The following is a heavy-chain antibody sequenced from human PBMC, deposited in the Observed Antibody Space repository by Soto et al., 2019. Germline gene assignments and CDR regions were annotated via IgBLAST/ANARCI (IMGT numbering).Heavy chain of an antibody. V-gene: IGHV1-69*13. J-gene: IGHJ5*02. Sequence: GASVKVSCKASGGTFSSYAISWVRPAPGQGLEWMGGIIPIFGTANYAQKFQGRVTITADESTSTAYMELSSLRSEDTAVYYCARGITGTTLNWFDPWGQGTLVTVSS. CDR3: ARGITGTTLNWFDP. CDR1: GGTFSSYA. CDR2: IIPIFGTA. D-gene: IGHD1-7*01.